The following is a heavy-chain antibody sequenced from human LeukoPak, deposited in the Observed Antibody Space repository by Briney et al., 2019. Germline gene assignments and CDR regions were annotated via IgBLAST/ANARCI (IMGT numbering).Heavy chain of an antibody. J-gene: IGHJ6*03. CDR2: IYTSGST. CDR1: GGSISSYY. Sequence: SETLSLTCTVSGGSISSYYWSWIRQPAGKGLEWIGRIYTSGSTNYNPSLKSRVTISVDTSKNQFSLKLSSVTAADTAVYYCARDLAAAGTGWGYYYYYMDVWGKGTTVTVSS. V-gene: IGHV4-4*07. CDR3: ARDLAAAGTGWGYYYYYMDV. D-gene: IGHD6-13*01.